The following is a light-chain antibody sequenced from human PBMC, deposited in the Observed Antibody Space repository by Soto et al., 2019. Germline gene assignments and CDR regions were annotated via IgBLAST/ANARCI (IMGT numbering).Light chain of an antibody. CDR1: QSLLHSNAYNY. Sequence: DIVMTQSPLSLPVTPGEPASISCRSSQSLLHSNAYNYLDWYLQKPGQSPQLLVYLGSIRASGVRDWVSGSRSGTAITLKISRVEAEEVGVYYCMQSLQTPLTFGGGTKLEIK. J-gene: IGKJ4*01. V-gene: IGKV2-28*01. CDR3: MQSLQTPLT. CDR2: LGS.